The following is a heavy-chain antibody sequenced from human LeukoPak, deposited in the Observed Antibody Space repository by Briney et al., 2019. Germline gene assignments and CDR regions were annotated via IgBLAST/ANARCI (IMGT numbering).Heavy chain of an antibody. Sequence: PSQTLSLTCTVSGGSISSGSYYWSWIRQPPGKGLEWIGEINHSGSTNYNPSLKSRVTISVDTSKNQFSLKLSSVTAADTAVYYCARQSKFYDYVWGSYRYLGFDYWGQGTLVTVSS. J-gene: IGHJ4*02. D-gene: IGHD3-16*02. CDR2: INHSGST. CDR3: ARQSKFYDYVWGSYRYLGFDY. V-gene: IGHV4-39*01. CDR1: GGSISSGSYY.